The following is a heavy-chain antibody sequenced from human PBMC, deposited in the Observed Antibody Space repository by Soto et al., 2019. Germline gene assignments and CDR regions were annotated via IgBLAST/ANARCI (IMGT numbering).Heavy chain of an antibody. D-gene: IGHD1-26*01. J-gene: IGHJ6*02. Sequence: PGESLKISCKGSGYSFTSYWISWVRQMPGKGLEWMGRIDPSDSYTNYSPSLQGHVTISADKSISTAYLQWSSLKASDTAMYYCARHGFPSGSYYAYYYYYGMDVWGQGTTVTVSS. CDR1: GYSFTSYW. V-gene: IGHV5-10-1*01. CDR3: ARHGFPSGSYYAYYYYYGMDV. CDR2: IDPSDSYT.